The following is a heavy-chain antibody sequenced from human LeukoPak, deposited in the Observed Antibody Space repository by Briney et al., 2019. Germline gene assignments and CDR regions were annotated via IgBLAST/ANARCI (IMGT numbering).Heavy chain of an antibody. CDR2: IYYSGST. V-gene: IGHV4-59*01. D-gene: IGHD3-10*01. J-gene: IGHJ4*02. Sequence: SETLSLTCTVSGGSISSYYWSWIRQPPGKGLEWIGYIYYSGSTNYNPSLKSRVTISVDTSKNQFSLKLSSVTAADTAVYYCARVSLYYGSGSYFDYWGQGTLVTVSS. CDR1: GGSISSYY. CDR3: ARVSLYYGSGSYFDY.